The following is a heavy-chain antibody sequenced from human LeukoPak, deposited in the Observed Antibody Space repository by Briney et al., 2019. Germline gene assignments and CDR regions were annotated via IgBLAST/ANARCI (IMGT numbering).Heavy chain of an antibody. CDR3: ARGLCSSTSCYVDY. CDR2: ISYSGST. D-gene: IGHD2-2*01. J-gene: IGHJ4*02. Sequence: SETLSLTCTVSGDSISSYYWSWIRQPPGKGLEWIGYISYSGSTNFNPSLKSRVTISVDTSKNQFSLKLSSVTAADTAVYYCARGLCSSTSCYVDYWGQGTLVTVSS. V-gene: IGHV4-59*12. CDR1: GDSISSYY.